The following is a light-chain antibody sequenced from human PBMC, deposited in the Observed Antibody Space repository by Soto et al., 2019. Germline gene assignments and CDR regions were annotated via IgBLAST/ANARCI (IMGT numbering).Light chain of an antibody. V-gene: IGKV1-5*01. CDR3: QHYNSYSIT. CDR1: QSISSW. Sequence: DIQMTQSPSTLSASVGARVTITCRASQSISSWFAWYQQKPGKAPKLLIYDASSLESGVPSRFSGSGSGTEFTLTISSLQPDDFATYYGQHYNSYSITFSLGTRLEIK. J-gene: IGKJ5*01. CDR2: DAS.